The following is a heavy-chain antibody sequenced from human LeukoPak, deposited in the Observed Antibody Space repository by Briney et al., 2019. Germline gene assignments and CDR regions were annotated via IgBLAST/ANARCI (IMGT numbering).Heavy chain of an antibody. Sequence: GGSLRLSCAASGFTFSSYSMNWVRQAPGKGLEWVSYISSSSSTIYYADSVKGRFTISRDNSKNTLYLQMNSLRAEDTAVYYCATNLASSSWYYDLFDYWGQGTLVTVSS. CDR3: ATNLASSSWYYDLFDY. CDR1: GFTFSSYS. V-gene: IGHV3-48*01. CDR2: ISSSSSTI. D-gene: IGHD6-13*01. J-gene: IGHJ4*02.